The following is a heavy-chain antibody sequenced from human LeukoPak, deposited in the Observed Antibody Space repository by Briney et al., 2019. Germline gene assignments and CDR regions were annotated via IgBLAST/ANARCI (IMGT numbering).Heavy chain of an antibody. CDR3: ARVLQIREVIRNCFEP. CDR2: IRSKGNSYAT. CDR1: GYTFSGSA. V-gene: IGHV3-73*01. Sequence: GGSLRLSCAASGYTFSGSAMHWLRKATGKGLVCVGRIRSKGNSYATAYAASVKGRFTISRDDSKNTAYLQMNSLRTEDTALYYCARVLQIREVIRNCFEPWGQGTLVTVSS. J-gene: IGHJ5*02. D-gene: IGHD5-24*01.